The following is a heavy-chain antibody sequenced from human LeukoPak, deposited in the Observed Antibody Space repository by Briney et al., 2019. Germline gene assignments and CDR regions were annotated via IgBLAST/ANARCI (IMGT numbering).Heavy chain of an antibody. D-gene: IGHD2-15*01. Sequence: RGESLKISCKGSGYSFTSYWIGWVRQVPGKGLEGMGMLYPGDSDTRYSPSFQGQVTISADKSISTAYLQWSSLKASDTAMSYCASPQTYCSGGSCRGAFDIWDQGTMVSVSS. CDR1: GYSFTSYW. J-gene: IGHJ3*02. CDR2: LYPGDSDT. V-gene: IGHV5-51*01. CDR3: ASPQTYCSGGSCRGAFDI.